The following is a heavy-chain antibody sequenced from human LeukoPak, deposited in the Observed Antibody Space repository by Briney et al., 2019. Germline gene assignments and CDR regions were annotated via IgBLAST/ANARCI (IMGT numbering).Heavy chain of an antibody. CDR2: ISSSTNYI. V-gene: IGHV3-21*01. CDR3: ARGGVPYYYYYMDV. D-gene: IGHD2-8*01. CDR1: GFTFTSYS. Sequence: GGSLRLSCAASGFTFTSYSMNWVRQAPGKGLEWVSSISSSTNYIYYADSVKGRFTISRDNAKNSLYLQMISLRAEDTAVYYCARGGVPYYYYYMDVWGKGTTVTISS. J-gene: IGHJ6*03.